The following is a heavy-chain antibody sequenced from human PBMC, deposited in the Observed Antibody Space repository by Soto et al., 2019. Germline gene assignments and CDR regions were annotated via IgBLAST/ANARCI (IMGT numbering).Heavy chain of an antibody. D-gene: IGHD2-2*01. CDR2: IYHSGST. J-gene: IGHJ4*02. CDR3: AREEGGYRSSTSCSLFDY. CDR1: GYSISSGYC. V-gene: IGHV4-38-2*02. Sequence: SETLSLTCAVSGYSISSGYCWGWIRQPPGKGLEWIGSIYHSGSTYYNPSLKSRVTISVDTTKNQFSLELSAVVAAATAVYSCAREEGGYRSSTSCSLFDYWGQGALVTVSS.